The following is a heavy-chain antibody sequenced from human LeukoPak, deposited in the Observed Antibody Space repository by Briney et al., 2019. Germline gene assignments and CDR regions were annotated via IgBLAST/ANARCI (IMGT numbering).Heavy chain of an antibody. CDR3: ARDRIAVAGTPLY. Sequence: PGGSLRLSCAASGFTFSSYSMNWVRQAPGKGLEWVSSISSSSSYIYYADSVKGRFTISRDNAKNSLYLQVNSLRAEDTAVYYCARDRIAVAGTPLYWGQGTLVTVSS. CDR2: ISSSSSYI. V-gene: IGHV3-21*01. D-gene: IGHD6-19*01. CDR1: GFTFSSYS. J-gene: IGHJ4*02.